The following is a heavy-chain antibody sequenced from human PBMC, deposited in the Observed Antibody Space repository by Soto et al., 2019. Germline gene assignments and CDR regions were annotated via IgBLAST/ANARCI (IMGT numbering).Heavy chain of an antibody. CDR2: MHQSGTT. CDR3: ARHQGYGEISPYLDV. CDR1: GHSISSGHY. V-gene: IGHV4-38-2*02. J-gene: IGHJ4*02. Sequence: PSETLSLTCSVSGHSISSGHYWGWIRQPPGKGPEWIGSMHQSGTTHYNPSLKSRVSISMDTSKDQFSLKLRSVTAADTALYYCARHQGYGEISPYLDVWGQGTLVTVSS. D-gene: IGHD5-18*01.